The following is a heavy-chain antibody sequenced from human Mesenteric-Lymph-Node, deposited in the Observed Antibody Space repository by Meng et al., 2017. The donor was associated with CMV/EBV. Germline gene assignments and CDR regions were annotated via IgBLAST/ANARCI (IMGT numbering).Heavy chain of an antibody. CDR2: IYRGGST. V-gene: IGHV3-53*01. Sequence: GESLKISCAASGLTVSNNYMSWVRQAPGKGLEWVSVIYRGGSTYYADSVKGRFTISRDNAKNSLYLQMNSLRAEDTAVYYCAREAQLLCALNCWGQGTLVTVSS. D-gene: IGHD2-2*01. J-gene: IGHJ4*02. CDR1: GLTVSNNY. CDR3: AREAQLLCALNC.